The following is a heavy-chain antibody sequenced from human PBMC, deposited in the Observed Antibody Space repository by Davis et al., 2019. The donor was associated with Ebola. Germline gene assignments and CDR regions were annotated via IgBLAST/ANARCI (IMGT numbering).Heavy chain of an antibody. Sequence: AASVKVSCKASGYTFTSYAMNWVRQAPGQGLEWMGIINPSGGSTSYAQKFQGRVTMTTDTSTSTAYMELRSLRSDDTAVYFCARGAVAGLFDYWGQGTLVTVSS. D-gene: IGHD6-19*01. V-gene: IGHV1-46*01. CDR3: ARGAVAGLFDY. J-gene: IGHJ4*02. CDR1: GYTFTSYA. CDR2: INPSGGST.